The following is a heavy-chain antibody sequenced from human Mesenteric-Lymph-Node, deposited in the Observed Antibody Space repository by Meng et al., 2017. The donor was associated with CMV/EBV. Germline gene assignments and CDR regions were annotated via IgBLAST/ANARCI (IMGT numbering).Heavy chain of an antibody. V-gene: IGHV4-34*01. Sequence: LSLTCAVYGGSLSGCHWTWFRQAPGKGLEWIGEIKQSGSSDYNPSLRGRVTISVDTSKKQFSLRLTSVTAADTAVYYCARGGWFDPWGQGTLVTVSS. CDR2: IKQSGSS. J-gene: IGHJ5*02. CDR3: ARGGWFDP. CDR1: GGSLSGCH.